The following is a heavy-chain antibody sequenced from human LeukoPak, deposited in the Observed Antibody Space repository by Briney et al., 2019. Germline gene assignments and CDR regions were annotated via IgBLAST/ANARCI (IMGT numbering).Heavy chain of an antibody. V-gene: IGHV3-72*01. CDR1: GFALSDHY. CDR2: IRGKLYSDTT. CDR3: ARGPSCSGGVCPGAFDI. Sequence: PGGFLRLSCAASGFALSDHYMDWVRRAPGKGLEWVARIRGKLYSDTTEYAASVRGRFTISRDDSKNSLYLQMNSLKTEDTAVYYCARGPSCSGGVCPGAFDIWGQGTMVTVSS. J-gene: IGHJ3*02. D-gene: IGHD2-8*02.